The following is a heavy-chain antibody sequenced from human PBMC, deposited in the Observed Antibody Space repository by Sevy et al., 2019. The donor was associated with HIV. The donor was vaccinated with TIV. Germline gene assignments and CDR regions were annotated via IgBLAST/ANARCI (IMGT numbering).Heavy chain of an antibody. V-gene: IGHV3-21*01. CDR2: ISSSSSYI. Sequence: GGSLRLSCAASGFTFSSYSMNWVRQAPGKGLEWVSSISSSSSYIYYADSVKGRFTISRDNAKNSLYLQMNSLRAEDTAVYYCARGEPGPPYSGGPFDPWGQGTLVTVSS. CDR1: GFTFSSYS. D-gene: IGHD2-15*01. J-gene: IGHJ5*02. CDR3: ARGEPGPPYSGGPFDP.